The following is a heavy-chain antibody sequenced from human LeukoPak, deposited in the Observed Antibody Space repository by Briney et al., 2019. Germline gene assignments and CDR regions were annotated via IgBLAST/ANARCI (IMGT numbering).Heavy chain of an antibody. Sequence: GGSLRLSGAASGFTFSSYSMNWVRQAPGKGLEWVSSISSSSSYIYYADSVKGRFTISRDNAKNSLYLQMNSLRAEDTAVYYCARSYSSSWYSDYWGQGTLVTVAS. V-gene: IGHV3-21*01. CDR2: ISSSSSYI. CDR1: GFTFSSYS. D-gene: IGHD6-13*01. CDR3: ARSYSSSWYSDY. J-gene: IGHJ4*02.